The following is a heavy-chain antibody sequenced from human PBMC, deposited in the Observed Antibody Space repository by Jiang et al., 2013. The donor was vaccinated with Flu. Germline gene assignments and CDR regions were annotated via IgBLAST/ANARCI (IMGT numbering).Heavy chain of an antibody. Sequence: SLTCAVYDGSFSGYDWSWIRQPPGKGLEWIGEIDHSGSTSYNPSLKSRVTISVVTSKNQFSLKLSSVTAADTAVYYCASKNYVWGSYRYAGMDVWGQGTTVTVSS. V-gene: IGHV4-34*01. CDR3: ASKNYVWGSYRYAGMDV. D-gene: IGHD3-16*02. J-gene: IGHJ6*02. CDR2: IDHSGST. CDR1: DGSFSGYD.